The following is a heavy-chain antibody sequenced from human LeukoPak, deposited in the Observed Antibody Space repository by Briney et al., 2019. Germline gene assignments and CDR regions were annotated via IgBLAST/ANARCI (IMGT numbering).Heavy chain of an antibody. CDR1: GGSISSGSYY. CDR3: ARAHYYGSGSYYVYYMDA. J-gene: IGHJ6*03. Sequence: SETLSLTCTVSGGSISSGSYYWSWIRQPAGKGLEWIGRIYTSGSTNYNPSLKSRVTISVDTSKNQFSLKLSSVTAADTAVYYCARAHYYGSGSYYVYYMDAWGKGTTVTISS. D-gene: IGHD3-10*01. CDR2: IYTSGST. V-gene: IGHV4-61*02.